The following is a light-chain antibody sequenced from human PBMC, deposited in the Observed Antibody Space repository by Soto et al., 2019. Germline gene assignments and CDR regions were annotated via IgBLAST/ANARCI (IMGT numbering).Light chain of an antibody. CDR3: QQYLSLPRT. CDR1: QDINKY. CDR2: DAS. J-gene: IGKJ1*01. V-gene: IGKV1-33*01. Sequence: IHMTQSRASLSASVGYRVTVTCQASQDINKYLNWYQQKPGKAPKVLIYDASNLETGVPSRFTGSRSGTDFTFTISNLQPEDIATYYCQQYLSLPRTFGQGAKVDIK.